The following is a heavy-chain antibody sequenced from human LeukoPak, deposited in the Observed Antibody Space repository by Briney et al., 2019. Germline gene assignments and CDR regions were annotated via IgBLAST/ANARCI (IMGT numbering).Heavy chain of an antibody. V-gene: IGHV4-59*01. J-gene: IGHJ6*03. D-gene: IGHD7-27*01. CDR1: GGSISSYY. Sequence: PSETLSLTCTVSGGSISSYYWSWIRQPPGKGLEWIGYIYYSGSTNYNPSLKSRVTISVDTSKNQFSLKLSSVTAADTAVYYCAKGLNWGSFYYYMDVWGKGTTVTVSS. CDR2: IYYSGST. CDR3: AKGLNWGSFYYYMDV.